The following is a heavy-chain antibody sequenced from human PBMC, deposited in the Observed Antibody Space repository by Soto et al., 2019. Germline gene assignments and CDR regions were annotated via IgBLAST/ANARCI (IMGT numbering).Heavy chain of an antibody. CDR2: ISAYDGKT. J-gene: IGHJ5*02. CDR3: ARDPHEFWTSYWFDP. D-gene: IGHD3-3*01. Sequence: GASVKVSCKTSGYTFNTYCINWVRQAPGQGLELMGWISAYDGKTTYAEKFQGRVTMTTDTSTSTAYMELRSLRSDDTAIYYCARDPHEFWTSYWFDPWGQGTPVTVSS. CDR1: GYTFNTYC. V-gene: IGHV1-18*01.